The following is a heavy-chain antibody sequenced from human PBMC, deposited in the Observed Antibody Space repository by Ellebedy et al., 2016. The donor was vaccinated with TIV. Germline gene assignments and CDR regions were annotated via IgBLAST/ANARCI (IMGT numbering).Heavy chain of an antibody. J-gene: IGHJ6*02. CDR1: GGSFSGYY. D-gene: IGHD3-10*01. V-gene: IGHV4-34*01. Sequence: MPSETLSLTCAVYGGSFSGYYWSWIRQPPGKGLEWIGEINHSGSTNYNPSLKSRVTISVDTSKNQFSLKLSAVTAADTAVYYCARCFGESSRGMDVWGQGTTVTVSS. CDR3: ARCFGESSRGMDV. CDR2: INHSGST.